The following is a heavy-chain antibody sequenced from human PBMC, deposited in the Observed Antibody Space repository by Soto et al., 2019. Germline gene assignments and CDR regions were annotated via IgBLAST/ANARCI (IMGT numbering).Heavy chain of an antibody. V-gene: IGHV4-34*01. CDR1: GGSFSGYY. D-gene: IGHD5-12*01. J-gene: IGHJ5*02. CDR2: IDHSGST. Sequence: QVQLQQWGAGLLKPSETLSLTCAVYGGSFSGYYWSWIRQPARKGLEWIGEIDHSGSTNYNPSLKSRVTISVDTSKNQFSLKLSSVTAADTAVYYCARGRNIVATIRALRFRWFDPWGQGTLVTVSS. CDR3: ARGRNIVATIRALRFRWFDP.